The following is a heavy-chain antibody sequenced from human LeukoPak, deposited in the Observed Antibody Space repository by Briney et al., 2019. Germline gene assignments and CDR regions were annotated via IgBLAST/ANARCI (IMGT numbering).Heavy chain of an antibody. CDR2: ITSNGANT. CDR3: VRGTGD. CDR1: AFTFNTYV. J-gene: IGHJ4*02. Sequence: GGSLTLSCSVSAFTFNTYVMHWVRHARGEGLEYVSAITSNGANTHYADSAKGRFTITRDNSKNTLYVQMSSLRANDTGGYYCVRGTGDWGQGTLVTVSS. V-gene: IGHV3-64*05.